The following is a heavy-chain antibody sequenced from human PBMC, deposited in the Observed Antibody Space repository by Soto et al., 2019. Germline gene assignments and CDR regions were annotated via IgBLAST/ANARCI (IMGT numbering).Heavy chain of an antibody. CDR2: TYHSGST. J-gene: IGHJ1*01. CDR3: VKPYTSGWHYVPH. CDR1: GDSIRGSTSY. D-gene: IGHD6-19*01. V-gene: IGHV4-39*01. Sequence: SETLSLTCGVSGDSIRGSTSYWGWIRQPPGQGLQWIGSTYHSGSTYYNSSLKSRVTISVDTSKNQFSLKLRSVTAADTAVYYCVKPYTSGWHYVPHWGRGTLVTVS.